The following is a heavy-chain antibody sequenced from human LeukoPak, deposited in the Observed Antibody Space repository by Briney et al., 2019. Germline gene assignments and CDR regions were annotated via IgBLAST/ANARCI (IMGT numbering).Heavy chain of an antibody. CDR3: ARHVWLQPFDY. CDR1: GGSMNSYY. D-gene: IGHD3-9*01. V-gene: IGHV4-59*08. Sequence: PSETLSLTCSVSGGSMNSYYWSWIRQSPGKGVEWIGYVYYGGSTNYNPSPKSRVTISLDTSKNQFSLKLSSVTAADTAVYYCARHVWLQPFDYWGQGTLVTVSS. J-gene: IGHJ4*02. CDR2: VYYGGST.